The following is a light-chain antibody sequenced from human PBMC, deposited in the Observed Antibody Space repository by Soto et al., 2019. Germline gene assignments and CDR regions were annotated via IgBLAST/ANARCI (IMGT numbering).Light chain of an antibody. J-gene: IGLJ2*01. Sequence: QSALTQPPSASGSPGQSVTISCTGTSSDVGAYNSVSWYQHYPGKAPKLLIYEVSKRPSGVPDRFSGSKSGNTASLTVSGLQDEDEADYFCSSYAGATVLVFGGGTQLTVL. CDR2: EVS. CDR3: SSYAGATVLV. CDR1: SSDVGAYNS. V-gene: IGLV2-8*01.